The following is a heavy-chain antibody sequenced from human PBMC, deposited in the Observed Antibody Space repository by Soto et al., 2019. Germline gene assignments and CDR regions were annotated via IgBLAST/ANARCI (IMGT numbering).Heavy chain of an antibody. CDR3: AGQGNDDYHYYYMDV. D-gene: IGHD1-1*01. J-gene: IGHJ6*03. V-gene: IGHV4-39*01. CDR2: IYYSGDT. CDR1: GGSLSSDSYY. Sequence: PSETLSLTCTVSGGSLSSDSYYWGWIRPPPGKGLEWIGTIYYSGDTYYNPSLESRVTISVDTSKNQFSLKLSTVNAADTAVYYCAGQGNDDYHYYYMDVWGKGTTVTVSS.